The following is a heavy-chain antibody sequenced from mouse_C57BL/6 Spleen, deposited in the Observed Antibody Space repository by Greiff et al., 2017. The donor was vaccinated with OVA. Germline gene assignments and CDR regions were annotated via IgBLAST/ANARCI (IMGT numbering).Heavy chain of an antibody. CDR1: GYAFSSYW. CDR3: ARGGGIYYDYDHAMDY. V-gene: IGHV1-80*01. CDR2: IYPGDGDT. D-gene: IGHD2-4*01. J-gene: IGHJ4*01. Sequence: VKVVESGAELVKPGASVKISCKASGYAFSSYWMNWVKQRPGKGLEWIGQIYPGDGDTNYNGKFKGKATLTADKSSSTAYMQLSSLTSEDSAVYFCARGGGIYYDYDHAMDYWGQGTSVTVSS.